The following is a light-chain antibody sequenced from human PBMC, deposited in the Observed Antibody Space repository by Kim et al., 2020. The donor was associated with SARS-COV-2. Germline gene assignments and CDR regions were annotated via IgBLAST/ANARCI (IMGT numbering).Light chain of an antibody. CDR1: NIGRKS. CDR3: QVWENTLRT. J-gene: IGLJ2*01. CDR2: YDS. Sequence: SVAPGKTARITCGGNNIGRKSIHWYQHKPGQAPVLVIYYDSDRPPGVSERFSASSSGNTATLAISSVEPGDEADYYCQVWENTLRTFGGGTQLTVL. V-gene: IGLV3-21*01.